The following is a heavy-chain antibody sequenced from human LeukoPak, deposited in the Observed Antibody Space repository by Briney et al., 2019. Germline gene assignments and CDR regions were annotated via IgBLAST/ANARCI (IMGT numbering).Heavy chain of an antibody. D-gene: IGHD1-1*01. V-gene: IGHV4-39*01. CDR3: APRPHTGTHLV. J-gene: IGHJ4*02. CDR1: GGSISSSSYY. CDR2: IYYSGNT. Sequence: PSETLSLTCTVSGGSISSSSYYWGWIRQPPGKGLEWIGSIYYSGNTYYNPSLKSRVTISVDTSKNQFSLKLSSVTAADTAEYYCAPRPHTGTHLVWGQGTLVTVSS.